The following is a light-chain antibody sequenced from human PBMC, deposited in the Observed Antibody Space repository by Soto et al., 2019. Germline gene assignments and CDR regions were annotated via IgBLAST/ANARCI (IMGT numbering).Light chain of an antibody. CDR1: SSDVGGYNY. CDR2: DVS. CDR3: NSFTSSSTLYV. V-gene: IGLV2-14*03. J-gene: IGLJ1*01. Sequence: QSALTQPASVSGSPGQSITISCTGTSSDVGGYNYVSWYQHHPGKAPKLMIYDVSHWPSGVSNRFSGSKSGNTASLTISGLQAEDEADYYCNSFTSSSTLYVFGTGTKLTVL.